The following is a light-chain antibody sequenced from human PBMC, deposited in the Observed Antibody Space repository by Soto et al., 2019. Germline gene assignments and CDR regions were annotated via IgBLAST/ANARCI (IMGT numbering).Light chain of an antibody. CDR1: QSLLHSDGKTY. V-gene: IGKV2D-29*01. CDR2: EVS. CDR3: MQTKQLPLT. Sequence: IVMTQTPLSLSVTLGQPASISCKSSQSLLHSDGKTYLYWYLQRPGQPPQLLMSEVSDRFSGVPDRFSGSGSGTDFTLTISRVEAEDVGLYSCMQTKQLPLTFGPGTRLEIK. J-gene: IGKJ5*01.